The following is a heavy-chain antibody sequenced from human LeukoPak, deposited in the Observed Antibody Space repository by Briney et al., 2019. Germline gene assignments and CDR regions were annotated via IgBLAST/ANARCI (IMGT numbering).Heavy chain of an antibody. CDR3: AKDPLFYSDY. J-gene: IGHJ4*02. Sequence: RTGGSLRLSCAASGFTFSSYSMNWVRQAPGKGLEWVSSISSSSSYIYYADSVKGRFTISRDNSKNTLYLQMNSLRAEDTAVYYCAKDPLFYSDYWGQGTLVTVSS. CDR1: GFTFSSYS. V-gene: IGHV3-21*04. CDR2: ISSSSSYI.